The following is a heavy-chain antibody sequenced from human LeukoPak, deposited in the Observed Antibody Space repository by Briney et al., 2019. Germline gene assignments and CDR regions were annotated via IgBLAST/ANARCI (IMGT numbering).Heavy chain of an antibody. D-gene: IGHD2-2*01. CDR2: IYHSGST. J-gene: IGHJ4*02. CDR3: ARVVVVPAAHLDYHFDY. V-gene: IGHV4-30-2*01. Sequence: PSQTLSLTCTVSGGSISSGGYYWSWIRQPPGKGLEWIGNIYHSGSTYYNPSLKSRVTISVDRSKSHFSLKLSSVTAADTAVYYCARVVVVPAAHLDYHFDYWGQGTLVTVSS. CDR1: GGSISSGGYY.